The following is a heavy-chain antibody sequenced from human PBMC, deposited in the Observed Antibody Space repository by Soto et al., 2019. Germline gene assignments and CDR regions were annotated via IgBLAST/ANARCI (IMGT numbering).Heavy chain of an antibody. Sequence: QVQLVESGGGVVQPGRSLRLSCAASGFTFSSYAMHWVRQAPGKGLEWVAVISYDGSNKYYADSVKGRFTISRDTSKNTLYLQMNSLRAEDTAVYYCARVGAVAGNYWYFDLWARGTLVTVSS. D-gene: IGHD6-19*01. J-gene: IGHJ2*01. V-gene: IGHV3-30-3*01. CDR3: ARVGAVAGNYWYFDL. CDR2: ISYDGSNK. CDR1: GFTFSSYA.